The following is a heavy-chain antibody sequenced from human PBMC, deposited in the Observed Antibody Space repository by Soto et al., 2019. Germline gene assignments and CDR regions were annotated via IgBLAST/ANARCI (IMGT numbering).Heavy chain of an antibody. CDR2: IYSGGST. J-gene: IGHJ4*02. V-gene: IGHV3-53*01. D-gene: IGHD3-3*01. CDR3: ARDERTILGVVDY. Sequence: EVQLVESGGGLIQPGGSLSLSCAASGFTVSSNYMSWVRQAPGKGLEWVSLIYSGGSTYYADSVKGRFTISRDSSKNTRYRQMNSLRAEDTAVYYCARDERTILGVVDYWGQGTLVTVSS. CDR1: GFTVSSNY.